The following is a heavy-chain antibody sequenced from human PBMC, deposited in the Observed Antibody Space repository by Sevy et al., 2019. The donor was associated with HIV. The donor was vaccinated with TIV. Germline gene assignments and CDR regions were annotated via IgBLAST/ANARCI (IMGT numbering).Heavy chain of an antibody. Sequence: GGSLRLSCAASGFTFSSYGMHWVRQAPGKGLEWVAVISYDGTNKSCADSVKGRFTISRDNSKNTLYLEVNSLRPEDTAVYYCAKDSERPLSYWGQGTLVTVSS. D-gene: IGHD1-1*01. CDR3: AKDSERPLSY. V-gene: IGHV3-30*18. CDR1: GFTFSSYG. CDR2: ISYDGTNK. J-gene: IGHJ4*02.